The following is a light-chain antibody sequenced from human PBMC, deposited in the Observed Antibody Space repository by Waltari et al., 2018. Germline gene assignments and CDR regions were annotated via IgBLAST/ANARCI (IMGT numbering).Light chain of an antibody. V-gene: IGKV4-1*01. CDR1: QSVLYSSNNKNY. CDR3: QQYYSTPPLT. Sequence: DIVMTQSPDSLAVSLGERATINCKSSQSVLYSSNNKNYLAWYQQKPGQPPKLLIYWASTRESRVPDRFSGSGSGTDVTLTISSLQAEDVAVYYCQQYYSTPPLTFGGGTKVEIK. J-gene: IGKJ4*01. CDR2: WAS.